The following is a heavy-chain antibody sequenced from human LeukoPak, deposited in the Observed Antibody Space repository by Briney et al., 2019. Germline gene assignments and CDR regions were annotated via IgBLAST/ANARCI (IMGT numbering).Heavy chain of an antibody. D-gene: IGHD2-21*01. J-gene: IGHJ4*02. CDR1: GGSISSYY. CDR3: ARAMGTYSLYYFDY. V-gene: IGHV4-59*01. CDR2: IYYSGST. Sequence: SETLSLTCTVAGGSISSYYWSWIRQPPGKGLEWIGHIYYSGSTNYNPSLKSRVIIAVDTSKNQFSLKLSSVTAADTAVYYCARAMGTYSLYYFDYWGQGTLVTVSS.